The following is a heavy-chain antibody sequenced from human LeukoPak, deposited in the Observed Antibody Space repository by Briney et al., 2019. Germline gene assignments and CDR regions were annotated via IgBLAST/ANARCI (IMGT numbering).Heavy chain of an antibody. CDR1: GDSISSGGYY. CDR2: IYSSGST. V-gene: IGHV4-61*02. J-gene: IGHJ5*02. CDR3: ARIPSRISWFDP. D-gene: IGHD1-14*01. Sequence: SETLSVTCTVSGDSISSGGYYWSWIRQPAGKGLEWIGRIYSSGSTNYNPSLKSRVTISVDVSKNHFSLKLSSVTAADTAVYYCARIPSRISWFDPWGQGTLVTVSS.